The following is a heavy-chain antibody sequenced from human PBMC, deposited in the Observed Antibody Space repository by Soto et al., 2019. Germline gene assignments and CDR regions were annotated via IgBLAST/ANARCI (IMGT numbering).Heavy chain of an antibody. V-gene: IGHV3-74*01. Sequence: AASGCTFSSYWMHWVRQVPGKGLVWVSRINTDRSHTFYADSVKGRFTRSRDNARNTLYLEMNSLRAEDTAVYYCVRDGHCITRSCYGTWFDSWGEGTLVTSP. CDR2: INTDRSHT. CDR3: VRDGHCITRSCYGTWFDS. CDR1: GCTFSSYW. J-gene: IGHJ5*01. D-gene: IGHD2-15*01.